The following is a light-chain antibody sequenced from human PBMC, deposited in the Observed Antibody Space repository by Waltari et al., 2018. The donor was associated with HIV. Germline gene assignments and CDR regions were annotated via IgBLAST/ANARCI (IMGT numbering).Light chain of an antibody. CDR3: SSYAGTYVV. CDR2: DTE. Sequence: QVVVTQEPSLSVSPGGTVTVTCASVTGSVSRNHYTHWIQLKPGQAPRTLIYDTEKRHPWTPGRFAGSLIGGRAALMLAGALPDDEADYYCSSYAGTYVVFGGGTKLTVL. J-gene: IGLJ2*01. V-gene: IGLV7-46*01. CDR1: TGSVSRNHY.